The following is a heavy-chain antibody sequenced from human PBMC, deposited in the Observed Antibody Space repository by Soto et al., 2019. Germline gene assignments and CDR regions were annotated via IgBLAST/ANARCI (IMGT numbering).Heavy chain of an antibody. V-gene: IGHV5-10-1*01. CDR3: ARLVVLPEYVIVFYGMDV. Sequence: PGESLKISCKGSGYNFTNYWISWVRQMPGKGLEWMGRIDPSDSYTNYSPSFQGHVTISADKPINTAYLQWSSLKASDTAMYYCARLVVLPEYVIVFYGMDVWGQGTTVTVSS. CDR1: GYNFTNYW. J-gene: IGHJ6*02. D-gene: IGHD2-2*01. CDR2: IDPSDSYT.